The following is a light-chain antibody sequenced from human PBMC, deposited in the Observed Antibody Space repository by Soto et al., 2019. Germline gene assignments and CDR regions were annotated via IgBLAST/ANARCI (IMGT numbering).Light chain of an antibody. CDR3: QQRNRWPPTFT. V-gene: IGKV3-11*01. CDR2: GAS. Sequence: EIVLTQAPATLSLSPGEGATLSCRASQSIGNYLAWYQQKPGQAPRLLIYGASSRATGIPDRFSGSGSGTDFTLTISSLEPEDFAVYYCQQRNRWPPTFTFGQGTRLEI. CDR1: QSIGNY. J-gene: IGKJ5*01.